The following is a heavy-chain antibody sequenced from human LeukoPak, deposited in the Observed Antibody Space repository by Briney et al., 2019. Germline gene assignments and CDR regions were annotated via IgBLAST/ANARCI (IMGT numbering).Heavy chain of an antibody. CDR2: IYYSGST. D-gene: IGHD2-2*01. J-gene: IGHJ6*02. Sequence: SETLSLTCTVSGGSISSGDYYWSWIRQPPGKGLEWIGYIYYSGSTYYNPSLKSRVTISVDTSKNQFSLKLSSVTAADTAVYYCAGSYCSSTSCYSYYYYGMDVWGQGTTVTVSS. CDR3: AGSYCSSTSCYSYYYYGMDV. CDR1: GGSISSGDYY. V-gene: IGHV4-30-4*02.